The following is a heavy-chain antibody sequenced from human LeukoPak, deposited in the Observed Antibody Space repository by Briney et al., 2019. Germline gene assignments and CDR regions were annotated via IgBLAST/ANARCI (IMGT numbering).Heavy chain of an antibody. Sequence: PGASLRPPSAASAFNFSSYAISWVRLAPATGLGRDSTVSGSGGSTYYSDSVKGRFTICRDNSKNALYLQMNSLRADYAAVDYCAKDLAITMIVVGLFDYWGQGTLVTVSS. D-gene: IGHD3-22*01. V-gene: IGHV3-23*01. CDR1: AFNFSSYA. CDR3: AKDLAITMIVVGLFDY. J-gene: IGHJ4*02. CDR2: VSGSGGST.